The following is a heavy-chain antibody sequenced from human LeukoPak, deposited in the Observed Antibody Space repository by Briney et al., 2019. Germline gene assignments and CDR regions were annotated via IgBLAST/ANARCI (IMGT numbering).Heavy chain of an antibody. CDR2: ISNNGGYT. Sequence: TGGSLRLSCAASGFTFSGHAMNWVRQAPGKGLEWVSAISNNGGYTYYADSVQGRFTISRDNSKSTLCLQMNSLRAEDTAVYYCAKQLGYCSDGSCYFPYWGQGTLVTVSS. CDR3: AKQLGYCSDGSCYFPY. D-gene: IGHD2-15*01. J-gene: IGHJ4*02. CDR1: GFTFSGHA. V-gene: IGHV3-23*01.